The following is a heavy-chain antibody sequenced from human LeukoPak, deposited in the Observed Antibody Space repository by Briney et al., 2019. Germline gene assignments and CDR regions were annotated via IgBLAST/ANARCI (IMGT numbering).Heavy chain of an antibody. CDR2: IYFSGRT. CDR1: RGSLSRYY. D-gene: IGHD3-10*01. CDR3: ASLGRDYDGSGSDPYFDY. Sequence: SGSLSLTRTQSRGSLSRYYWSWIRQPPRKGLEWSGYIYFSGRTNYNPPLKSRVTISVDTAKNQFSLKLISVTSADTAVYYFASLGRDYDGSGSDPYFDYCGRGTLVIVSS. V-gene: IGHV4-59*08. J-gene: IGHJ4*02.